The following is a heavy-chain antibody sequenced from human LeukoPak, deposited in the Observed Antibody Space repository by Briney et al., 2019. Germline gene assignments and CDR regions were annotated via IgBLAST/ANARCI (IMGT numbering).Heavy chain of an antibody. CDR1: GFTFSSYA. V-gene: IGHV3-30-3*01. CDR3: AKERNLEIAVAGTLFDY. CDR2: ISYDGSNK. Sequence: GGSLRLSCAASGFTFSSYAMHWVRQAPGKGLEWVAVISYDGSNKYYADSVKGRFTISRDNSKNTLYLQMNSLRAEDTAVYYCAKERNLEIAVAGTLFDYWGQGTLVTVSS. D-gene: IGHD6-19*01. J-gene: IGHJ4*02.